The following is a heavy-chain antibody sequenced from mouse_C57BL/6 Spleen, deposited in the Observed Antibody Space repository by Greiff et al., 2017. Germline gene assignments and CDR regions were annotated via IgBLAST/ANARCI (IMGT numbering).Heavy chain of an antibody. V-gene: IGHV1-69*01. CDR3: ARDYGSTSGFAY. Sequence: QVQLQQSGAELVMPGASVKLSCKASGYTFTSYWMHWVKQRPGQGLEWIGEIDPSDSYTNYNQKLKGKSTLTVDKSSSTAYMQLSSLTSEDSAVYYCARDYGSTSGFAYWGQGTLVTVSA. CDR2: IDPSDSYT. CDR1: GYTFTSYW. D-gene: IGHD1-1*01. J-gene: IGHJ3*01.